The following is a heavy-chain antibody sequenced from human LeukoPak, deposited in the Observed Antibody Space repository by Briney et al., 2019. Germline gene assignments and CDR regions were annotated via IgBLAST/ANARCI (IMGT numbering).Heavy chain of an antibody. D-gene: IGHD3-10*01. CDR2: IYYSGST. CDR3: AGDRFGRTTHFDY. V-gene: IGHV4-59*01. Sequence: SETLSLTCTVSGGSISSYYWNWIRQPPGKGLEWIGYIYYSGSTNYNPSLKSRVTISVDTSKNQFSLKLSSVTAADTAVYYCAGDRFGRTTHFDYWGQGALVTVSS. J-gene: IGHJ4*02. CDR1: GGSISSYY.